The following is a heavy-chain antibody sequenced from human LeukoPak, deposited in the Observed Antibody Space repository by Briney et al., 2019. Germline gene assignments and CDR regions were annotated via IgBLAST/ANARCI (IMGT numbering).Heavy chain of an antibody. J-gene: IGHJ5*02. CDR3: ARGTRVGYCSSTSCYSPDNWFDP. CDR2: INPNSGGT. Sequence: ASVKVSCKASGYTFTGYYMHWVRQAPGQGLEWMGWINPNSGGTNYAQKFQGRVTMTRDTSISTAYMELSRLRSDDTAVYYCARGTRVGYCSSTSCYSPDNWFDPWGQGTLVTVSS. V-gene: IGHV1-2*02. CDR1: GYTFTGYY. D-gene: IGHD2-2*01.